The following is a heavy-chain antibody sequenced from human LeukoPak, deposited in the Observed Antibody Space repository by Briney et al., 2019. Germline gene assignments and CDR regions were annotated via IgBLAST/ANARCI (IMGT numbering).Heavy chain of an antibody. CDR3: ARPYSYHDFWD. D-gene: IGHD3-3*01. V-gene: IGHV3-74*01. CDR1: GFTFSTYW. CDR2: INSDGSST. J-gene: IGHJ4*02. Sequence: PGGSLRLSCAASGFTFSTYWMHWARQAPGKGLVWVSRINSDGSSTSYADSVKGRFTISRGNAMSTLYLRMNSLRAEDTAVYYCARPYSYHDFWDWGQGTLVTVSS.